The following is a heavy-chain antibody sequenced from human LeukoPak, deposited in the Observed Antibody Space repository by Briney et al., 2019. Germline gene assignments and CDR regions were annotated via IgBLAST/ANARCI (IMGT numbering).Heavy chain of an antibody. Sequence: GGSLRLSCAASGFTFSSYSMNWVRQAPGKGLEWVSYISSSSRTIYYADSVKGRFTISRDNAKNSLYLQMNSLRAEDTAVYYCARDSNYYYDSSGYFDYFDYWGQGTLVTVSS. D-gene: IGHD3-22*01. V-gene: IGHV3-48*04. J-gene: IGHJ4*02. CDR3: ARDSNYYYDSSGYFDYFDY. CDR2: ISSSSRTI. CDR1: GFTFSSYS.